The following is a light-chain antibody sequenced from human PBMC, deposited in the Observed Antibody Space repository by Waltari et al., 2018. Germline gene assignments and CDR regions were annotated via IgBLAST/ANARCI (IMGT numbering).Light chain of an antibody. CDR3: QQHNNYPWT. Sequence: DIQMTQSPSTLSASVGDRVTITCRASQSITSWLAWYQHKPGTAPKLLIYDASRLQSGVSSRFSGSRSGTQFTLTLTSLQPDDSATYYCQQHNNYPWTFGQGTKVEIK. J-gene: IGKJ1*01. V-gene: IGKV1-5*01. CDR2: DAS. CDR1: QSITSW.